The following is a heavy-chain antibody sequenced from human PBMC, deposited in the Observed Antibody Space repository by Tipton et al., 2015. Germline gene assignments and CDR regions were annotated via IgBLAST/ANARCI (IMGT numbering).Heavy chain of an antibody. D-gene: IGHD5/OR15-5a*01. CDR3: AKVSTFLNWFDP. CDR2: IYFTGST. J-gene: IGHJ5*02. Sequence: TLSLTCNVSGDAISSHYWSWIRQPPGKGLEWIGYIYFTGSTYYNPSLKSRVTISVDTSKNQFSLKLSSVTAADTAVYYCAKVSTFLNWFDPWGQGTLVTVSS. V-gene: IGHV4-59*11. CDR1: GDAISSHY.